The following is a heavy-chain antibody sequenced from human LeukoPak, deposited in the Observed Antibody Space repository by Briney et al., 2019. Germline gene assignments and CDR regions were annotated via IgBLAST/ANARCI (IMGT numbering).Heavy chain of an antibody. D-gene: IGHD4-17*01. J-gene: IGHJ1*01. Sequence: ASVKVSCKASGYTFTGYYMHWVRQAPGQGLEWMGWINPNSGGTNYAQKFQGRVTMTRDTSISTAYMELSRLRSDDTAVYYCARDLRRSVTKKTEYFQHWGQGTLVTVSS. CDR1: GYTFTGYY. V-gene: IGHV1-2*02. CDR2: INPNSGGT. CDR3: ARDLRRSVTKKTEYFQH.